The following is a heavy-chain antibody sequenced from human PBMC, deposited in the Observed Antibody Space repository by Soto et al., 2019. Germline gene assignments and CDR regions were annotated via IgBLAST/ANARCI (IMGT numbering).Heavy chain of an antibody. J-gene: IGHJ6*03. CDR3: AQARSDYGDYYYYMDV. D-gene: IGHD4-17*01. CDR1: GFTFSSYW. CDR2: IKQDGSEK. V-gene: IGHV3-7*01. Sequence: GGSLRLSCAASGFTFSSYWMSWVRQAPGKGLEWVANIKQDGSEKYYVDSVKGRFTISRDNAKNSLYLQMNSLRAEDTAVYYCAQARSDYGDYYYYMDVWGKGTTVTVSS.